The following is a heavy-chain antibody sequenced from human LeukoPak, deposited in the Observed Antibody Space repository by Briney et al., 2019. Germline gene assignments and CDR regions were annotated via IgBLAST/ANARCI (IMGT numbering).Heavy chain of an antibody. CDR2: IYYSGST. V-gene: IGHV4-59*01. Sequence: KASETLSLTCTVSGGSISSYYWSWIRQPPGKGLEWIGYIYYSGSTSYNPSLKSRVTISVDTSKNQFSLKLSSVTAADTAVYYCAREYYGDYVWFDPWGQGTLVTVSS. CDR3: AREYYGDYVWFDP. CDR1: GGSISSYY. D-gene: IGHD4-17*01. J-gene: IGHJ5*02.